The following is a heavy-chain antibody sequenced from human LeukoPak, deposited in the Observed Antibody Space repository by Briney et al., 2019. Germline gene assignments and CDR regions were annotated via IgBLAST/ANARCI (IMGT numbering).Heavy chain of an antibody. CDR3: ARPLGYCSSISCSILGY. D-gene: IGHD2-2*01. J-gene: IGHJ4*02. Sequence: PGGSLRLSCGASGFTFSSYGMHWVRQAPGKGLEWVAVISYDGSNKYYADSVKGRFTISRDNSKNTLYVQMSSLRAEDTAVYYCARPLGYCSSISCSILGYWGQGTLATVSS. CDR1: GFTFSSYG. CDR2: ISYDGSNK. V-gene: IGHV3-30-3*01.